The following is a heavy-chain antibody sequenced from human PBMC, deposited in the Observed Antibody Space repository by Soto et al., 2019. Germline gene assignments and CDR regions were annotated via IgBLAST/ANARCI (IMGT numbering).Heavy chain of an antibody. CDR2: IYYSGST. Sequence: QVQLQESGPGLVKPSETLSLTCTVSGGSISSYYWSWIRQPPGKGLEWIGYIYYSGSTNYYPSLKSRFIIAVVTSKHQFSLKRSSVTAAVTTVYYCARRYGYAFDIWGQGIMGPVSS. CDR1: GGSISSYY. J-gene: IGHJ3*02. CDR3: ARRYGYAFDI. D-gene: IGHD4-17*01. V-gene: IGHV4-59*01.